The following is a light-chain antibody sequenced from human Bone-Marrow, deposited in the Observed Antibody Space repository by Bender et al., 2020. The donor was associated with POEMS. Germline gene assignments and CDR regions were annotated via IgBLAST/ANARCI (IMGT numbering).Light chain of an antibody. Sequence: SYVLTQPPSVSVAPGKTATITCGGKNIGSKSVHWYQQKPGQAPVLVVYDDSDRPSRISERFSGSNSGNTATLTISRVEVGDEADYYCHMWDSSSDPWVFGGGTKLTVL. J-gene: IGLJ3*02. CDR3: HMWDSSSDPWV. CDR1: NIGSKS. V-gene: IGLV3-21*03. CDR2: DDS.